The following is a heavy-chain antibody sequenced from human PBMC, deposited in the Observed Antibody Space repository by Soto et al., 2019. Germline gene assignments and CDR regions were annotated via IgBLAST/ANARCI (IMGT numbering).Heavy chain of an antibody. CDR2: INPKSGST. CDR1: KYNFTASY. V-gene: IGHV1-2*02. Sequence: ASVKVSCKDSKYNFTASYIHWVRPAPARGLEWLGWINPKSGSTSYAQKFQGRVTLTTDTSISALYMDLNRLTSDDTAIYYCARAGLFFAMDVWGQGTAVTGS. CDR3: ARAGLFFAMDV. J-gene: IGHJ6*02. D-gene: IGHD6-19*01.